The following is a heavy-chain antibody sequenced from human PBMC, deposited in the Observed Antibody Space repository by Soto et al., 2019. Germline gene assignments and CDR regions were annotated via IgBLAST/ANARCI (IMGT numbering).Heavy chain of an antibody. CDR3: ARRFSSSSFYFDY. J-gene: IGHJ4*02. D-gene: IGHD6-6*01. CDR1: GFPFSSYA. Sequence: GGSLRLSCAASGFPFSSYAMSWVRHAPDKGLEWVSAIDFTGAGTYYADSVKGRFTISRDNSKNTLYLQMSSLRAEDTAVYFCARRFSSSSFYFDYWGQGTLVTVSS. V-gene: IGHV3-23*01. CDR2: IDFTGAGT.